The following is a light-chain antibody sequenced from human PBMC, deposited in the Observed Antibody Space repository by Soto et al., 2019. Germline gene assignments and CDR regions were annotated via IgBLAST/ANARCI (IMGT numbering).Light chain of an antibody. V-gene: IGLV2-14*01. CDR3: SSFTTSYFYV. CDR2: GVT. Sequence: HSVLTQPASVSGSPGQSITISCTGSGGDIGAYNYVSWYQQHPGKAPKLLIHGVTRRPSGVSSRFSASKSAYTASLTISGLQSEDEPTYFCSSFTTSYFYVFGPGTKVTAL. J-gene: IGLJ1*01. CDR1: GGDIGAYNY.